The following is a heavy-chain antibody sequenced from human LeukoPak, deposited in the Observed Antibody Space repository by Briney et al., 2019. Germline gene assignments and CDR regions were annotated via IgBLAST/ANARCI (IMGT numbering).Heavy chain of an antibody. J-gene: IGHJ4*02. CDR3: ARESMAETFDY. CDR2: IYYSGST. V-gene: IGHV4-30-4*01. D-gene: IGHD2/OR15-2a*01. Sequence: SQTLSLACTVSGGSISSGDYYWSWIRQPPGKGLEWIGYIYYSGSTYYNPSLKSRVTISVDTSKNQFSLKLSSVTAADTAVYYCARESMAETFDYWGQGTLVTASS. CDR1: GGSISSGDYY.